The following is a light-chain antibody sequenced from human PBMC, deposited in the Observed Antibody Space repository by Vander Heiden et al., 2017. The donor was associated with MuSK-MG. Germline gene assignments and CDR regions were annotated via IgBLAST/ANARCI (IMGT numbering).Light chain of an antibody. CDR2: EAS. V-gene: IGKV1-5*03. CDR3: QQSNDY. J-gene: IGKJ4*01. Sequence: DIQMTQSPSTLSASVGDRVTITCRARQSINNWLAWDQQKPGQAPKVLIYEASSLESGVPSRFSGSGSGTEFTLTISSLQPDDFATYYCQQSNDYFGGGTKVEIK. CDR1: QSINNW.